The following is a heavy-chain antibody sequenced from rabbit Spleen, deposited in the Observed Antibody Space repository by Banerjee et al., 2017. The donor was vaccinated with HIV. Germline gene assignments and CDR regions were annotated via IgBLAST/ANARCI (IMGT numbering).Heavy chain of an antibody. J-gene: IGHJ4*01. D-gene: IGHD2-1*01. CDR1: GFSFSDRDV. V-gene: IGHV1S45*01. CDR3: ARGSAAMTMVITGFYFNL. Sequence: QEQLVESGGGLVQPEGSLTLTCKASGFSFSDRDVMCWVRQAPGKGLEWIACINTATGKAVYASWAKGRFTISKTSSTTVTLQMTSLTAADTATYFCARGSAAMTMVITGFYFNLWGPGTLVPS. CDR2: INTATGKA.